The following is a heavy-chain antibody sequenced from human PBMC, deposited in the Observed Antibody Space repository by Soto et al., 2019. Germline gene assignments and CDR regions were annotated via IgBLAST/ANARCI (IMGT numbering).Heavy chain of an antibody. Sequence: SVKVSCKASGGTFSSYAISWVRQAPGQGLEWMGGIIPIFGTANYAQKFQGRVTITADESTSTAYMELSSLRSEDTAVYYCARTLGTFLGGSYRTYYYYGMDVWGQGTTVTVSS. CDR3: ARTLGTFLGGSYRTYYYYGMDV. CDR2: IIPIFGTA. CDR1: GGTFSSYA. J-gene: IGHJ6*02. D-gene: IGHD1-26*01. V-gene: IGHV1-69*13.